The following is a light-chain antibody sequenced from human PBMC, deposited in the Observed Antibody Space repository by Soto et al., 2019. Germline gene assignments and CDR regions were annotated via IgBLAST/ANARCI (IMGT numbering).Light chain of an antibody. CDR3: QQSYSTSRG. CDR2: AAS. CDR1: QSISSY. J-gene: IGKJ5*01. V-gene: IGKV1-39*01. Sequence: DIQMTQSTSSLSASVGDRVTITCRASQSISSYLNWYQQKPGKAPKLLIYAASSLQSGVPSRFSGSGSGTDFTLTISSLQPEDFATYYCQQSYSTSRGFGQGTRLEIK.